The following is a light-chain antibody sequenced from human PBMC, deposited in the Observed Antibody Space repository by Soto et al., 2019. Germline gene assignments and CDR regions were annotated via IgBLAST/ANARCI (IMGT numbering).Light chain of an antibody. V-gene: IGKV1-5*03. CDR3: QHLNSYPRT. J-gene: IGKJ1*01. Sequence: DIQMTQSPSTLSACGGDILTITFLASQSISSWLAWYQQRPGKAPKVLISKASSLDSGVPSRFRGAGSGTEFNLTISSLQPEDSEPYYCQHLNSYPRTFGHGTKV. CDR2: KAS. CDR1: QSISSW.